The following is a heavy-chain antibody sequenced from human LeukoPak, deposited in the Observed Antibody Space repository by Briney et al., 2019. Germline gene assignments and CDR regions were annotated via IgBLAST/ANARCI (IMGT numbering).Heavy chain of an antibody. CDR2: ISYDGSNK. J-gene: IGHJ4*02. D-gene: IGHD3-10*01. CDR3: AKEYGSGSYYYTFDY. Sequence: PGGSLRLSCAASGFTFSSYGMHWVRQAPGKGLEWVAVISYDGSNKYYADSVKGRFTISRDNSKNTLYLQMNSLRAEDTAVYYCAKEYGSGSYYYTFDYWGQGTLVTVSS. V-gene: IGHV3-30*18. CDR1: GFTFSSYG.